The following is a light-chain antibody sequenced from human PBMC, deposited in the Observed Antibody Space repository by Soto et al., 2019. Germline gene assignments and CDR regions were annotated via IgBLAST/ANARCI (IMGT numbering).Light chain of an antibody. CDR1: SSNIGGSS. Sequence: QSVLTQPPSVSAAPGQRVTISCSGSSSNIGGSSVSWYQQLPGTAPKLLIYDDDKRPSGIPDRFSGSKSGTSATLGITGFQTGDEADYYFGSWESSLRAYVFGTGTKVTV. CDR3: GSWESSLRAYV. CDR2: DDD. J-gene: IGLJ1*01. V-gene: IGLV1-51*01.